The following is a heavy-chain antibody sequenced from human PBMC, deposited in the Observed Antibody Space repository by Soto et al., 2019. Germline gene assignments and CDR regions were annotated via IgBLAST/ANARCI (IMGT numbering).Heavy chain of an antibody. CDR1: TISINLHV. CDR2: IIIDGLVQ. J-gene: IGHJ5*01. CDR3: SIDIWSGDYKWFDS. Sequence: PGGSLRLSCTSSTISINLHVLHCVRQAPSKGLEGLALIIIDGLVQYYADSVKGLFTISIDYSKNTLDLQMNSLRHEETAVYYCSIDIWSGDYKWFDSWGPGTLVTVSS. D-gene: IGHD3-3*01. V-gene: IGHV3-30*02.